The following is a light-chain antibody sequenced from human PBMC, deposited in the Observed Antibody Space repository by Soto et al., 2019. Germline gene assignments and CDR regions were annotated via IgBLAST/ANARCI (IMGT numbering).Light chain of an antibody. V-gene: IGKV1-39*01. Sequence: DIQMTQSPSSLSASVGDRVTITCRARQSISSYLNWYQQKPGKAPKLLIYAASSLQSGVPSRFSGSRSGTDFTLTISSLQPEDFATYYCQQSYSTPPYTFGQGTKLEIK. J-gene: IGKJ2*01. CDR3: QQSYSTPPYT. CDR2: AAS. CDR1: QSISSY.